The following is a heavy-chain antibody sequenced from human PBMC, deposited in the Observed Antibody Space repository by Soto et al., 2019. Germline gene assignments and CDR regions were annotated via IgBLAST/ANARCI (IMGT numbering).Heavy chain of an antibody. CDR3: ATRITLFGLMLPPFDT. D-gene: IGHD3-3*01. V-gene: IGHV4-34*01. CDR2: INHTGGT. Sequence: SETLSLTCAFYVVSVNGYYWNWIRHPPGKGLEWIGEINHTGGTHYNPSLKSRVTMSVDTSKNQFSLRLSSVTAADTAIYYCATRITLFGLMLPPFDTWGQGTSVPVSS. J-gene: IGHJ5*02. CDR1: VVSVNGYY.